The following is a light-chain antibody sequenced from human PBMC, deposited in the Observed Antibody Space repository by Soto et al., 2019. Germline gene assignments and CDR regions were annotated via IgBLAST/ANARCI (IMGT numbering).Light chain of an antibody. CDR1: QSISSNF. CDR3: HHDGSSLPDT. V-gene: IGKV3-20*01. Sequence: VLTQSPGTLSLSPGERGTLSCRASQSISSNFVARYQPKPGQAPMLLIFSASKRATGIPARFSGSASGTDSFKDSGSVTDSTLAISSLEPEAFAVYYGHHDGSSLPDTFGQGTTLVIK. J-gene: IGKJ2*01. CDR2: SAS.